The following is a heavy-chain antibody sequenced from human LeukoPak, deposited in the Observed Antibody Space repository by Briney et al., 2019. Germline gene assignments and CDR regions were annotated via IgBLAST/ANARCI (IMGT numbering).Heavy chain of an antibody. CDR3: ARGGYFDGIDY. D-gene: IGHD3-9*01. J-gene: IGHJ4*02. Sequence: SEALSLTCAVSGGSISSGGYSWSWIRQPPGKGLEWIGYIYHSGSTYYNPSLKSRVTISVDRSKNQFSLKLSSVTAADTAVYYCARGGYFDGIDYWGQGTLVTVSS. CDR1: GGSISSGGYS. CDR2: IYHSGST. V-gene: IGHV4-30-2*01.